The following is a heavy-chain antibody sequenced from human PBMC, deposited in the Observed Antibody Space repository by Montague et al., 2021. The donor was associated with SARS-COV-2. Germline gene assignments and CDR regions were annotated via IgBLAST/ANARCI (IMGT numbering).Heavy chain of an antibody. CDR3: ARDRLHYGMDV. J-gene: IGHJ6*02. D-gene: IGHD2-15*01. CDR1: GFTFSSYS. CDR2: ISGSSSYI. V-gene: IGHV3-21*01. Sequence: SLRLSCAASGFTFSSYSMNWVRQAPGKGLEWVSSISGSSSYIYYADSVKGRFTISRDNAKNSLYLQMNSLRAEDTAVYYCARDRLHYGMDVWGQGTTVTVSS.